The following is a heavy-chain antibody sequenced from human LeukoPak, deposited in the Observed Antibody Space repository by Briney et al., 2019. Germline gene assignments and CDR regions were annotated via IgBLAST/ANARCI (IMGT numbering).Heavy chain of an antibody. CDR1: GFTFNCCT. J-gene: IGHJ4*02. CDR3: AKGWNYVRVAETFDY. Sequence: GGSLRLSCAASGFTFNCCTMGWVRQTPGKGLEWVSSITDGGGSTYYADSVKGRFIISRDNSKNTLYLQMNSLRAEDTAVYYCAKGWNYVRVAETFDYWGQGTLVTVSS. CDR2: ITDGGGST. V-gene: IGHV3-23*01. D-gene: IGHD1-7*01.